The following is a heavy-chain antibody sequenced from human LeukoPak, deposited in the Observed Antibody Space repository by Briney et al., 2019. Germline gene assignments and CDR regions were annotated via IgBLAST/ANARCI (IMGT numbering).Heavy chain of an antibody. V-gene: IGHV3-30-3*01. CDR1: GFTFSSYA. J-gene: IGHJ6*02. D-gene: IGHD6-19*01. CDR2: ISYDGSNK. CDR3: ARMYSSGWVPFYYYYYGMDV. Sequence: GGSLRLSCAASGFTFSSYAMHWVRQAPGKGLEWVAVISYDGSNKYYADSVKGRFTISRDNSKNTLYQQMNSLRAEDTAVYYCARMYSSGWVPFYYYYYGMDVWGQGTTVTVSS.